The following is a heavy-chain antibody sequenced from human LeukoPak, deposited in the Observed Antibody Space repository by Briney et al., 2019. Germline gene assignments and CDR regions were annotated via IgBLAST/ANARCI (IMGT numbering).Heavy chain of an antibody. D-gene: IGHD6-13*01. V-gene: IGHV4-4*07. J-gene: IGHJ5*02. Sequence: SETLSLTCTVSGGSISTYYWSWIRQPAGKGLEWIGRVYPSGRTSYNPSLENRVTMSVDTSKKQFSLKLRSVTAADTAVYYCASGGRISAANWFDPWGQETLVTVSS. CDR3: ASGGRISAANWFDP. CDR1: GGSISTYY. CDR2: VYPSGRT.